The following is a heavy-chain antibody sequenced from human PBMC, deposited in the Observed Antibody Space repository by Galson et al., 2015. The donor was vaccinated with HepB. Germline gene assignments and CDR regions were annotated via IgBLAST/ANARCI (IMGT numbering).Heavy chain of an antibody. CDR3: ARQPGSSQTSLGGMDG. V-gene: IGHV1-46*01. D-gene: IGHD2-15*01. CDR1: GNTFSDYY. J-gene: IGHJ6*02. CDR2: INPSDGFT. Sequence: SVKVSCKASGNTFSDYYVHWVRQAPGQGLEWMGIINPSDGFTNYAQRFQGRVTMTRDTSTSTLYMELSSLRSEDTAVYYCARQPGSSQTSLGGMDGWGQGTTVTV.